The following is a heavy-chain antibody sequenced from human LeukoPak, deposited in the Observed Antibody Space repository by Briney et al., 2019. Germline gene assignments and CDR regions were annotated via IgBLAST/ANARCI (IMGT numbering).Heavy chain of an antibody. CDR1: GGSISSGGYS. J-gene: IGHJ4*02. CDR3: VGNGYYALDS. CDR2: IYHSGSA. Sequence: SETLSLTCAVPGGSISSGGYSWSWIRQPPGKGLEWIGYIYHSGSAYYNPSLQSRATISIDKSKNQLSLKLTSVTAADTAVYFCVGNGYYALDSWGQGTLVTVAS. D-gene: IGHD2/OR15-2a*01. V-gene: IGHV4-30-2*01.